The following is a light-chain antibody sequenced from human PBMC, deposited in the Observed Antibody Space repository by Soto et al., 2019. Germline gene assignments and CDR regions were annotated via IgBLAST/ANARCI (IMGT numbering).Light chain of an antibody. J-gene: IGKJ2*01. Sequence: DIQMTQSPSSLSASVGDRVTITCRTSQSIRSSLNWYQQKPGKAPNLLIYAASRLQSGVPSRFSGSGSGTDFTLTISSLQSEDFAVYYCQQYNNWPRTFGQGTKVDIK. CDR3: QQYNNWPRT. CDR2: AAS. CDR1: QSIRSS. V-gene: IGKV1-39*01.